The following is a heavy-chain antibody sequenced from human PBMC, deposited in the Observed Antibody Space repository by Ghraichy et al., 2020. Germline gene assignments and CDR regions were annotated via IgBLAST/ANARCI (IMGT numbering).Heavy chain of an antibody. CDR1: GFTFSVHW. D-gene: IGHD3-22*01. Sequence: GESLRLSCATSGFTFSVHWMTWVRQAPGKGLEWVANIKQDGGKEYYVDSVKGRFTISRDNAKNSLYLQMNSLRGEDTAVYYCARGENYYDSSRYLDYWGQGTLVTVAS. J-gene: IGHJ4*02. CDR2: IKQDGGKE. CDR3: ARGENYYDSSRYLDY. V-gene: IGHV3-7*03.